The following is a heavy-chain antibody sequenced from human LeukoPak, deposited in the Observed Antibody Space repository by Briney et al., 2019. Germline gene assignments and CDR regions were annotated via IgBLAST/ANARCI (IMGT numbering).Heavy chain of an antibody. CDR3: ARAYGSGSLNYYGMDV. J-gene: IGHJ6*04. Sequence: ASVKVSCKASGYTFTGYYMHWVRQAPGQGLEWMGWINPNSGGTNCAQKFQGWVTMTRDTSISTAYMELSRLRSDDTAVYYCARAYGSGSLNYYGMDVWGKGTTVTVSS. CDR2: INPNSGGT. D-gene: IGHD3-10*01. CDR1: GYTFTGYY. V-gene: IGHV1-2*04.